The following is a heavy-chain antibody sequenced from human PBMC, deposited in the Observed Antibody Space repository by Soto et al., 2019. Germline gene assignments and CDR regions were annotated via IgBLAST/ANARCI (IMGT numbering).Heavy chain of an antibody. CDR1: GFTFSNYY. J-gene: IGHJ5*02. CDR3: ARVWWGIRWFDP. CDR2: ISSSGSTI. Sequence: QVQLVESGGGLVKPGGSLRLSCAASGFTFSNYYMNWIRQAPGKGLEWLSYISSSGSTIYYADSVKGRFTISRDNAKNSLFLQMNSLRAEDTAVYYCARVWWGIRWFDPWGQGTLVTVSS. D-gene: IGHD2-21*01. V-gene: IGHV3-11*01.